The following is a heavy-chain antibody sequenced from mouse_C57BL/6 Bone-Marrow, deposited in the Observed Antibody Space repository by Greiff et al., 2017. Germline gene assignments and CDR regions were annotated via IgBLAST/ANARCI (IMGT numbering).Heavy chain of an antibody. CDR3: AREAGRYYLDY. V-gene: IGHV1-55*01. Sequence: VQLQPPWAELVKPGASVQMSCKASGYTFTRYLITWVKQRPGQGLVWIGDIYPGSGRTNYNEKFKSKATLTVDTSSSTAYMQLSSLTSEDSAVYYCAREAGRYYLDYWGQGTTLTVSS. CDR2: IYPGSGRT. J-gene: IGHJ2*01. CDR1: GYTFTRYL. D-gene: IGHD1-1*01.